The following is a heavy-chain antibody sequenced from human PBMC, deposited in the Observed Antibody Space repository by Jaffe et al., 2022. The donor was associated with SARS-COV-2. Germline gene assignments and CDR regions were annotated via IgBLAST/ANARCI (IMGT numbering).Heavy chain of an antibody. V-gene: IGHV4-39*01. Sequence: QLQLQESGPGLVKPSETLSLTCTVSGGSISSSSYYWGWIRQPPGKGLEWIGSIYYSGSTYYNPSLKSRVTISVDTSKNQFSLKLSSVTAADTAVYYCARLPRIAVAGTYWFDPWGQGTLVTVSS. CDR2: IYYSGST. CDR3: ARLPRIAVAGTYWFDP. D-gene: IGHD6-19*01. J-gene: IGHJ5*02. CDR1: GGSISSSSYY.